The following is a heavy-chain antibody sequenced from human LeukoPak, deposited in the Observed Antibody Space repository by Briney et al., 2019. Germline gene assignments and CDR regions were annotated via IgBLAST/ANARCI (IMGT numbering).Heavy chain of an antibody. CDR1: GGSISSGSYY. CDR2: IYTSGST. CDR3: ASTGIAAAGSDY. D-gene: IGHD6-13*01. J-gene: IGHJ4*02. Sequence: SETLSLTXTVSGGSISSGSYYWSWIRQPAGKGLEWIGRIYTSGSTNYNPSLKSRVTISVDTSKNQFSLKLSSVTAADTAVYYCASTGIAAAGSDYWGQGTLVTVSS. V-gene: IGHV4-61*02.